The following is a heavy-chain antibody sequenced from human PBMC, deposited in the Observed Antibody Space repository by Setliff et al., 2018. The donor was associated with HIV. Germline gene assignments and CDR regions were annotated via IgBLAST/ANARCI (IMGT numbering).Heavy chain of an antibody. D-gene: IGHD5-18*01. CDR2: IYTSGGT. V-gene: IGHV4-59*01. CDR1: GGSSNSYY. J-gene: IGHJ4*02. CDR3: ARDSGGYNYGFAVGSFDY. Sequence: ETLSLTCTVSGGSSNSYYWSWIRQPPGKGLEWIGYIYTSGGTNYNPSLKSRVTISVDTSKNQFSLKLTSVAAADTAVYYCARDSGGYNYGFAVGSFDYWGQGALVTVSS.